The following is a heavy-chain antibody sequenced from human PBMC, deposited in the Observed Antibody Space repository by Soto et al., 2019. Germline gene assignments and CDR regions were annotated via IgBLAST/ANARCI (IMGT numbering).Heavy chain of an antibody. J-gene: IGHJ4*02. Sequence: PGGSLRLSCAASGFTVSSNYMSWVRQAPGKGLEWVSVIYSGGSTYYADSVKGRFTISRDNSRNTLYLQMNSLRAEDTAVYYCARHIIRKSGADYWGQGTLVTVSS. CDR1: GFTVSSNY. CDR3: ARHIIRKSGADY. D-gene: IGHD3-3*01. V-gene: IGHV3-66*04. CDR2: IYSGGST.